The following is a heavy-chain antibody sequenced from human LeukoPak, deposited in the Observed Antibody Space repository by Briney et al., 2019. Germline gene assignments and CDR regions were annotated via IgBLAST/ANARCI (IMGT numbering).Heavy chain of an antibody. V-gene: IGHV1-69*04. J-gene: IGHJ4*02. CDR2: IIPILGIA. CDR3: ARDDLHYDSSGYLRS. Sequence: PGASVKVSCKVSGYTFTSYGISWVRQAPGQGLEWMGRIIPILGIANYAQKFQGRVTITADKSTSTAYMELSSLRSEDTAVYYCARDDLHYDSSGYLRSWGQGTLVTVSS. CDR1: GYTFTSYG. D-gene: IGHD3-22*01.